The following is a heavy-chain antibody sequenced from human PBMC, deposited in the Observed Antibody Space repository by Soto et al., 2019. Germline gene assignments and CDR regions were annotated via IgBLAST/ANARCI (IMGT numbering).Heavy chain of an antibody. D-gene: IGHD3-3*01. CDR1: GGSFSGYY. V-gene: IGHV4-34*01. CDR2: INHSGST. CDR3: ARGPPRYDFWSGYRAYYYYGMDV. J-gene: IGHJ6*01. Sequence: QVQLQQWGAGLLKPSETLSLTCAVYGGSFSGYYWSWIRQPPGKGLEWIGEINHSGSTNYNPSLKSRVTISVDTSKNQFSLKLSSVTAADTAVYYCARGPPRYDFWSGYRAYYYYGMDVW.